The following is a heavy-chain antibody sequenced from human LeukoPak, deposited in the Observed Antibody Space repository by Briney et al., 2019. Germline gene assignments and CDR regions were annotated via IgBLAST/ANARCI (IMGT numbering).Heavy chain of an antibody. Sequence: ASATVSCKASGYSFTSYGFNWVRQAPGQGLEWMGWMSAYNGKTNYAHSLQGRVTVTADTSTSTAYMELRSLRSEDTAVYYCARGMGYSYGHPQGAFDIWGQGTMVTVSS. CDR1: GYSFTSYG. CDR3: ARGMGYSYGHPQGAFDI. D-gene: IGHD5-18*01. V-gene: IGHV1-18*01. J-gene: IGHJ3*02. CDR2: MSAYNGKT.